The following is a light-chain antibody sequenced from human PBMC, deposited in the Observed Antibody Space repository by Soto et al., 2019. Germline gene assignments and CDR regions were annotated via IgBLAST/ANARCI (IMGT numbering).Light chain of an antibody. Sequence: DIQLTQSPSFLSASVGDRVTITCRDSQGISSYLAWYQQKPGKAPNLLIYAASTLQSGVPSRFSGSGSGTDFTLTISRLEPEDFAVYYCQQYGSSQTFGQGTKVDI. CDR1: QGISSY. CDR2: AAS. V-gene: IGKV1-9*01. CDR3: QQYGSSQT. J-gene: IGKJ1*01.